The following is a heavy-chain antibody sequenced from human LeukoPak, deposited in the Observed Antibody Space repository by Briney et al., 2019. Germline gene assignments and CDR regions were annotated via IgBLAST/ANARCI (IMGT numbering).Heavy chain of an antibody. CDR3: AREQFSHTSNYFDN. Sequence: SGGSLRLSCAASGFMFDDYAMHWVRQVPGRGLEWVSLVSGDGVSSFYADSVRGRFTISRDNNNNSLSLQMHGLTTEDTAFYYCAREQFSHTSNYFDNWGQGILVTVSS. V-gene: IGHV3-43*02. CDR2: VSGDGVSS. CDR1: GFMFDDYA. J-gene: IGHJ4*02. D-gene: IGHD5-24*01.